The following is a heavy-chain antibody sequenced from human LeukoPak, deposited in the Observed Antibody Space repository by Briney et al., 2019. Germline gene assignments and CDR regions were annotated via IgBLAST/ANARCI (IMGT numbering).Heavy chain of an antibody. CDR3: ARANRYCSSTSCAKPGMDV. V-gene: IGHV1-69*13. CDR2: IIPIFGTA. J-gene: IGHJ6*02. Sequence: SVKVSCKASGGTFSSYAISWVRQAPGQGLEWMGGIIPIFGTATYAQKFQGRVTITADESTSTAYMELSSLRSEDTAVYYCARANRYCSSTSCAKPGMDVWGQGTTVTVSS. D-gene: IGHD2-2*01. CDR1: GGTFSSYA.